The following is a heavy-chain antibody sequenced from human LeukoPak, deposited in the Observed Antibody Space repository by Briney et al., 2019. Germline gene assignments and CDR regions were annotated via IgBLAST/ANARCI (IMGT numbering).Heavy chain of an antibody. Sequence: GGSLRLSCAASGFTFSSYSMNWVRQAPGKGLEWVSAISGSGGSTYYADSVKGRFTISRDNSKNTLYLQMNSLRAEDTAVYYCASTGGNYDILTGPPYYYYGMDVWGQGTTVTVSS. J-gene: IGHJ6*02. V-gene: IGHV3-23*01. CDR2: ISGSGGST. CDR3: ASTGGNYDILTGPPYYYYGMDV. D-gene: IGHD3-9*01. CDR1: GFTFSSYS.